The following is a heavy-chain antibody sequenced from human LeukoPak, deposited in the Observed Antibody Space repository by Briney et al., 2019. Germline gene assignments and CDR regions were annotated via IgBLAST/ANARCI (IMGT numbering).Heavy chain of an antibody. CDR3: ARGDTADP. J-gene: IGHJ5*02. CDR2: IYTSGST. CDR1: GGSISSGSYY. D-gene: IGHD5-18*01. Sequence: PSETLSLTCTVSGGSISSGSYYWNWIRQPAGKGLEWIGRIYTSGSTNYNPSLKSRVTISVDTSKNQFSLKLSSVTAADTAVYYCARGDTADPWGQGTLVTVSS. V-gene: IGHV4-61*02.